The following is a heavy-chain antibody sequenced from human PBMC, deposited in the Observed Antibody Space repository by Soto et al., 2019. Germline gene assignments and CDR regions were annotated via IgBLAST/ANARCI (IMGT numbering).Heavy chain of an antibody. J-gene: IGHJ4*02. CDR3: ARDLTGDPNY. CDR2: INPNSGDT. CDR1: GYTFPSYD. D-gene: IGHD7-27*01. Sequence: QVQLVQSGAEVKKPGASVKVSCKASGYTFPSYDINWVRQATGQGLEWMGYINPNSGDTIFAQKFQGRVTMTRDTSISTAYMELSRVASDDTAVYYCARDLTGDPNYWGQGTLVTVSS. V-gene: IGHV1-2*02.